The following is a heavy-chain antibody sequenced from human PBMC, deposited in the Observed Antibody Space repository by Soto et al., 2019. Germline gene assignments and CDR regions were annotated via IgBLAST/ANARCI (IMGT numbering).Heavy chain of an antibody. Sequence: PGGSLRLSCAVSGFTVSNIYMSWVRQAPGKALECVSVIYGGDTTYYADSVKGRFTVSRDDSKNTLYLQMGSLRAEDMAVYYCARESCSGGNCYSGWFDPWGQGTLVTVSS. CDR3: ARESCSGGNCYSGWFDP. D-gene: IGHD2-15*01. J-gene: IGHJ5*02. CDR1: GFTVSNIY. CDR2: IYGGDTT. V-gene: IGHV3-66*01.